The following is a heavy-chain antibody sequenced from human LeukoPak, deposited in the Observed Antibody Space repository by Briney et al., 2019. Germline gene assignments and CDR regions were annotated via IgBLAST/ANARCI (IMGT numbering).Heavy chain of an antibody. D-gene: IGHD3-3*01. CDR3: ARTVVRFLEWSPVDYYYMDV. CDR2: INTYNGNT. Sequence: ASVKVSCKASGYIFTTYGISWVRQAPGQGLEWMGWINTYNGNTNYAQKLQGRVTMTTDTSTTTAYMELSRLRSDDTAVYYCARTVVRFLEWSPVDYYYMDVWGKGTTVTVSS. CDR1: GYIFTTYG. V-gene: IGHV1-18*01. J-gene: IGHJ6*03.